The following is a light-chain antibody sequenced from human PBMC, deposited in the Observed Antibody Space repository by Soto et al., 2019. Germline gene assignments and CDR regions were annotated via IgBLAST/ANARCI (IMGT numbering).Light chain of an antibody. V-gene: IGKV2-28*01. Sequence: DIVMTQSPLSLPVTPGEPASISCRSSQSLLHRKGNNYLDWYLQKPGQSPQLLIYLGSNRASGVLDRFSGSGSGTDFTLKISRVEAEDVGDYYCMQALQTPVTFGQGTRVEIK. CDR1: QSLLHRKGNNY. CDR3: MQALQTPVT. CDR2: LGS. J-gene: IGKJ5*01.